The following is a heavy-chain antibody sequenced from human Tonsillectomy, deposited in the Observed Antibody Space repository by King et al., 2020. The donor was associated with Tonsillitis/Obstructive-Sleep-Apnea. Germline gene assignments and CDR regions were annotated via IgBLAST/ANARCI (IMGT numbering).Heavy chain of an antibody. D-gene: IGHD3-16*01. V-gene: IGHV1-69*12. Sequence: QLVQSGDEVKKPGSSVKVSCKASGGTFDNYAITWVRQAPGQGLEWMGWIIPMFGTTSDSQKLQGRVTMTADEATGTAYMELTNLTSEDTAFYYCARGENSFDMWGQGTTVTVSS. J-gene: IGHJ3*02. CDR1: GGTFDNYA. CDR3: ARGENSFDM. CDR2: IIPMFGTT.